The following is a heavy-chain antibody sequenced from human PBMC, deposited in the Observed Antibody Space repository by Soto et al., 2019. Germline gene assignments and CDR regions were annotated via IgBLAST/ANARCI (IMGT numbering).Heavy chain of an antibody. CDR1: GYSISSGYY. CDR3: AGGITMVRGVIIGYYYYGMDV. Sequence: SETLSLTCAVSGYSISSGYYWGWIRQPPGKGLEWIGSIYHSGSTYYNPSLKSRVTISVDTSKNQFSLKLSSVTAADTPVYYCAGGITMVRGVIIGYYYYGMDVWGQGTTVTVSS. V-gene: IGHV4-38-2*01. CDR2: IYHSGST. D-gene: IGHD3-10*01. J-gene: IGHJ6*02.